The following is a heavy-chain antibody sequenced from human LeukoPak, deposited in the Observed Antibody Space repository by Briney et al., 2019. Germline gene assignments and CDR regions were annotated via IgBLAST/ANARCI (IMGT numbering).Heavy chain of an antibody. CDR3: ARHHAGGWDY. CDR1: GGSFSGYY. D-gene: IGHD2-15*01. CDR2: INHSGST. V-gene: IGHV4-34*01. Sequence: SETLSLTCAVYGGSFSGYYWSWIRQPPGKGLEWVGEINHSGSTNYNPSLKSRVTISVDTSKNQFSLKLGSVTAADTAVYYRARHHAGGWDYWGQGTLVTVSS. J-gene: IGHJ4*02.